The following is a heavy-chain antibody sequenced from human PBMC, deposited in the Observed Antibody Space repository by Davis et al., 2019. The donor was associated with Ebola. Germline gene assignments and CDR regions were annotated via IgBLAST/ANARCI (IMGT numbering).Heavy chain of an antibody. J-gene: IGHJ4*02. D-gene: IGHD1-26*01. V-gene: IGHV3-23*01. CDR1: GFTFSSYA. Sequence: GESLKISCAASGFTFSSYAMSWVRQAPGKGLEWVSAISGSGGSTYYADSVKGRFTISRDNSKNTLYLQMNSLRAEDTAVYYCARDNGVVGAILGYWGQGTLVTVSS. CDR2: ISGSGGST. CDR3: ARDNGVVGAILGY.